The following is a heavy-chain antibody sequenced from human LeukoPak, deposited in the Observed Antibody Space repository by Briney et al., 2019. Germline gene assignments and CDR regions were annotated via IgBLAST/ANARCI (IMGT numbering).Heavy chain of an antibody. CDR2: IRYDGSNK. V-gene: IGHV3-30*02. CDR1: GFTFSSYG. CDR3: AKDLWTRPTLTNPPPLPVGFDP. J-gene: IGHJ5*02. D-gene: IGHD1-1*01. Sequence: GGSLRLSCAASGFTFSSYGMHWVRQAPGKGLEWVAFIRYDGSNKYYADSVKGRFTISRDNSKNTLYLQMNSLRAEDTAVYYCAKDLWTRPTLTNPPPLPVGFDPWGQGTLVTVSS.